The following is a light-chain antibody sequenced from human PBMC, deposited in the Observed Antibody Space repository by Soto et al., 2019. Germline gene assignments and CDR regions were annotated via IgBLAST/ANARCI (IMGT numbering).Light chain of an antibody. CDR3: QQRTNWPPLT. CDR2: DAS. CDR1: QSVSSY. J-gene: IGKJ4*01. Sequence: EIVLTQSPATLSLSPGERATLSCRASQSVSSYLAWYQQKPGQAPRLLIYDASNRATGIPARFSGSGSGTDFTLTISSLEPEDFELYYCQQRTNWPPLTFGGGTKVEIK. V-gene: IGKV3-11*01.